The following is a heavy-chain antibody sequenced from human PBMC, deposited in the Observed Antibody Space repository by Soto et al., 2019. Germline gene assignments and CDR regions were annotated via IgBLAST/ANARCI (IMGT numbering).Heavy chain of an antibody. CDR1: DVSISSRSYY. CDR2: IHYNGNT. CDR3: ARGGQYSFHAFDI. D-gene: IGHD5-18*01. Sequence: SETRSLSCTVFDVSISSRSYYWGWIRQPPGKGLEWIGTIHYNGNTDYNPSLKSRVNMSVDMSTRQFSLSLNSVTAADKAVYFCARGGQYSFHAFDIWGQGAMVT. V-gene: IGHV4-39*01. J-gene: IGHJ3*02.